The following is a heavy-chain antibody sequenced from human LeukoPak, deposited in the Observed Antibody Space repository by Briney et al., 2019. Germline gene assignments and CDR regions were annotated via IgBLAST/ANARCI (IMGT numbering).Heavy chain of an antibody. D-gene: IGHD3-10*01. Sequence: ASVKVLCRASAYTFTSYGISGLRHPPAQGREERRWISSHNGNTNYAQKLQGRVTMTTNTSTSTAYIGPRSLRSDDTAVYTGARDSDYYYYMDVWGKGTTVTVSS. V-gene: IGHV1-18*04. CDR3: ARDSDYYYYMDV. CDR2: ISSHNGNT. CDR1: AYTFTSYG. J-gene: IGHJ6*03.